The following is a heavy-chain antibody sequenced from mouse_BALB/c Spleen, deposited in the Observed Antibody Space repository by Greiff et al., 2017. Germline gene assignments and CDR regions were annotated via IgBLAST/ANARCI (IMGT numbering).Heavy chain of an antibody. CDR3: ARGGGV. Sequence: EVMLVESGGGLVKPGGSLKLSCAASGFTFSSYAMSWVRQTPETRLEWVASISSGGRTYSPDSVKGRFTISRDNARNILYLQMSSLRSEDTAMYFCARGGGVWGAGTTVTVSS. CDR1: GFTFSSYA. J-gene: IGHJ1*01. V-gene: IGHV5-6-5*01. CDR2: ISSGGRT.